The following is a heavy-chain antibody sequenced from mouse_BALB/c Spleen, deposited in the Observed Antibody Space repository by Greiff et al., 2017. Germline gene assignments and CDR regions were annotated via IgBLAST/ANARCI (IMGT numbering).Heavy chain of an antibody. J-gene: IGHJ4*01. CDR1: GYSITSGYS. CDR3: AREGYYYGSSYNAMDY. D-gene: IGHD1-1*01. CDR2: IHYSGST. Sequence: EVQLQESGPDLVKPSQSLSLTCTVTGYSITSGYSWHWIRQFPGNKLEWMGYIHYSGSTNYNPSLKSRISITRDTSKNQFFLQLNSVTTEDTATYYCAREGYYYGSSYNAMDYWGQGTSVTVSS. V-gene: IGHV3-1*02.